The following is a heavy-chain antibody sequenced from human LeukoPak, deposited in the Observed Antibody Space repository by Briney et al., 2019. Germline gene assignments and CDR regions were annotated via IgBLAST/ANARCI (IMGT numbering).Heavy chain of an antibody. V-gene: IGHV3-30-3*01. J-gene: IGHJ4*02. CDR2: ISDDGGII. Sequence: GGSLRLSCAASGLTFSSFWMHWVRRAPGKGLEWVAVISDDGGIIYYANPVKGRFTISRDSSKNSLYLQMNSLRADDTALYYCARGAPDYGDYPRLFDYWGQGTLATVSS. D-gene: IGHD4-17*01. CDR3: ARGAPDYGDYPRLFDY. CDR1: GLTFSSFW.